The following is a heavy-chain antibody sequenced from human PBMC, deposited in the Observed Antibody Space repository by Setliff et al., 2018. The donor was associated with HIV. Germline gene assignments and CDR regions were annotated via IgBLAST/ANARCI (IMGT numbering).Heavy chain of an antibody. J-gene: IGHJ4*02. V-gene: IGHV3-30*12. CDR3: ARDLSPGITAPLDY. CDR2: ISHDGSSAYI. D-gene: IGHD6-13*01. CDR1: GFSFSSYG. Sequence: SLRLSCATSGFSFSSYGMHWVRQAPGKGLEWVAVISHDGSSAYIYYADSVKGRFTISRGNAKNSLYLQMNSLRAEDTAVYYCARDLSPGITAPLDYWGQGTLVTVSS.